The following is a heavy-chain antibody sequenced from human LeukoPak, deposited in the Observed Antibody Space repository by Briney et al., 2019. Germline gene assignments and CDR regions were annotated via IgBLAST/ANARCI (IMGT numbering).Heavy chain of an antibody. CDR1: GYTFTTYD. V-gene: IGHV1-8*01. D-gene: IGHD2-15*01. CDR2: MNPNSGNT. CDR3: ARGRRGCSGGSCYSSISYYYYMDV. J-gene: IGHJ6*03. Sequence: ASVKVSCKASGYTFTTYDISWVRQATGQGLEWMGWMNPNSGNTGYAQKFQGRFTMTRNTSISTAYMELSSLRSEDTAVYYCARGRRGCSGGSCYSSISYYYYMDVWGKGTTVTVSS.